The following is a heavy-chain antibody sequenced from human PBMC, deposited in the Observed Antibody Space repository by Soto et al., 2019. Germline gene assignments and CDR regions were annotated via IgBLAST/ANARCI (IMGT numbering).Heavy chain of an antibody. D-gene: IGHD3-22*01. CDR1: GFTFSSYD. CDR2: IGTAGDT. V-gene: IGHV3-13*01. CDR3: ARETYDSSGPGYYGLDV. J-gene: IGHJ6*02. Sequence: GGSLRLSCAASGFTFSSYDMHWVRQATGKGLEWVSAIGTAGDTYYPGSVKGRFTISRENAKNSLYLQMNSLRAGDTAVYYCARETYDSSGPGYYGLDVWGQGTTVTVSS.